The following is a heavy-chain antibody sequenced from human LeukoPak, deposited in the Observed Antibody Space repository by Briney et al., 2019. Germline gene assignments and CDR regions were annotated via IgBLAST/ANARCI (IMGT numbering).Heavy chain of an antibody. CDR1: RGTFSSYA. CDR3: ARVPALGGGFDY. V-gene: IGHV1-69*04. Sequence: SVKVSCEASRGTFSSYAISGVRAAPGQGLGWMGRIIPILGIANYAQKFQGRVTITADKSTSTAYMELSSLRSEDTAVYYCARVPALGGGFDYWGQGTLVTVSS. D-gene: IGHD3-16*01. J-gene: IGHJ4*02. CDR2: IIPILGIA.